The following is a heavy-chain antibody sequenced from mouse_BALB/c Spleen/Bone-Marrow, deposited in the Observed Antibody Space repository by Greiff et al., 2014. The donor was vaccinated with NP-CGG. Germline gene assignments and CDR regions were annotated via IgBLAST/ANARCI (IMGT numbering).Heavy chain of an antibody. D-gene: IGHD2-4*01. CDR1: GYSFTSYW. Sequence: VQLQQSGTVLARPGASVKMPCKASGYSFTSYWMHWVKQRPGQGLEWIGAIYPGNSDTSYNQKFKGKAELTAVTSASTAYMELSSLTNEDSAVYYCTRGAYYDYSYYAMDYWGQGTSVTVSS. J-gene: IGHJ4*01. CDR2: IYPGNSDT. CDR3: TRGAYYDYSYYAMDY. V-gene: IGHV1-5*01.